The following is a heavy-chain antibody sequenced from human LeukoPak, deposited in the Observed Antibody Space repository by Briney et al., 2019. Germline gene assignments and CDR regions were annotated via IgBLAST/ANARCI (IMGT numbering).Heavy chain of an antibody. V-gene: IGHV1-69*05. CDR1: GGTFSSYA. J-gene: IGHJ4*02. CDR2: IIPIFGTA. CDR3: ARGDSSGYGT. D-gene: IGHD3-22*01. Sequence: ASVKVSCKASGGTFSSYAISWVRQAPGQGLEWMGRIIPIFGTADYAQKFQGRVTITTDESTSTAYMELSSLRSEDTAVYYCARGDSSGYGTWGQGTPVTVSS.